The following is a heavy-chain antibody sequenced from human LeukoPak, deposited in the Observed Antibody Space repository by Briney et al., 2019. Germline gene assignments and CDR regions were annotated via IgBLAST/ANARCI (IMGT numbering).Heavy chain of an antibody. CDR1: GYSISSGYY. Sequence: SETLSLTCAVSGYSISSGYYWGWIRQPPGKGLEWIGSIYHSGSTYYNPSLKSRVTISVDTSKNQFSLKLSSVTAADTAVCYCARVKPTMVRGVPTPFDYWGQGTLVTVSS. CDR2: IYHSGST. D-gene: IGHD3-10*01. CDR3: ARVKPTMVRGVPTPFDY. J-gene: IGHJ4*02. V-gene: IGHV4-38-2*01.